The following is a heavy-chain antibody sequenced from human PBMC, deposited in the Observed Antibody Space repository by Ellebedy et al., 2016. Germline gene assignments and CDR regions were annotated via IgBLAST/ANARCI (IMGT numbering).Heavy chain of an antibody. CDR2: IYHSGST. CDR3: ARDGDYGDHRSYWYFDL. Sequence: SETLSLTXTVSGGSISSYYWSWIRQPPGKGLEWIGEIYHSGSTNYNPSLKSRVTISVDKSKNQFSLKLSSVTAADTAVYYCARDGDYGDHRSYWYFDLWGRGTLVTVSS. V-gene: IGHV4-59*12. J-gene: IGHJ2*01. CDR1: GGSISSYY. D-gene: IGHD4-17*01.